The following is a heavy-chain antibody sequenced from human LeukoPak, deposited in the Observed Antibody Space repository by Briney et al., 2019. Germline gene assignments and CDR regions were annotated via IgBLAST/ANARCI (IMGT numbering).Heavy chain of an antibody. Sequence: GGSLRLSCAASGFTFSSYSMNWVRQAPGKGLEWVSYISSSSSTIYYADSVKGRFTISRDNAKNSLYLQMNSLRAEDTAVYYCARDPPILRFLEPGWFDPWGQGTLVTVSS. CDR3: ARDPPILRFLEPGWFDP. CDR1: GFTFSSYS. D-gene: IGHD3-3*01. V-gene: IGHV3-48*01. J-gene: IGHJ5*02. CDR2: ISSSSSTI.